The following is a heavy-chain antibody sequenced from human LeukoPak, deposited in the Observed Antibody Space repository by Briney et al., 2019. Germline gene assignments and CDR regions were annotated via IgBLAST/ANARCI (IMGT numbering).Heavy chain of an antibody. CDR3: ARDSVTTVTPDAFDI. D-gene: IGHD4-17*01. CDR1: VYTFTSYG. Sequence: ASVHDSCKASVYTFTSYGISWVRQAPGQGLEWMGWISGYNDNTNYAKKLQGRVIMTTDTSTSTAYMELRSLRSDETAVYYCARDSVTTVTPDAFDIWGQGTMVTVSS. CDR2: ISGYNDNT. J-gene: IGHJ3*02. V-gene: IGHV1-18*01.